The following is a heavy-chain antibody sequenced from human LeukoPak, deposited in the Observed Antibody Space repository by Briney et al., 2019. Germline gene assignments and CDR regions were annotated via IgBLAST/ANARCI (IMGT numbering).Heavy chain of an antibody. J-gene: IGHJ5*02. V-gene: IGHV1-69*13. CDR2: IIPIFGTA. CDR1: RDTFSSYA. Sequence: GASVKVSCKASRDTFSSYAISWVRQAPGQGLEWMGGIIPIFGTANYAQKFQGRVTITADESTSTAYMELSSLRSEDTAVYYCAKVAAHNWFDPWGQGTLVTVSS. D-gene: IGHD2-15*01. CDR3: AKVAAHNWFDP.